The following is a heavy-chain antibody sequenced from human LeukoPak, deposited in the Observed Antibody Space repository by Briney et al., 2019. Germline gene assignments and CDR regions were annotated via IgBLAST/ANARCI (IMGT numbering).Heavy chain of an antibody. CDR2: ISNSGGRT. V-gene: IGHV3-23*01. J-gene: IGHJ4*02. Sequence: GGSLRLSCAASGFTFSSYAMSWVRQAPGKGLEWVSSISNSGGRTFYTDSVKGRFTISRDNSKNTLYFQMNSLRAEDTAVYYCAKASGSYYRVPFDYWGQGTLVTVSS. D-gene: IGHD1-26*01. CDR3: AKASGSYYRVPFDY. CDR1: GFTFSSYA.